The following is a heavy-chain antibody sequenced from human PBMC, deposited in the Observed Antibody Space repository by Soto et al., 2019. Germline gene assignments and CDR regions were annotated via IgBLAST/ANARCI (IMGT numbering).Heavy chain of an antibody. CDR2: INWNSGSI. D-gene: IGHD6-13*01. V-gene: IGHV3-9*01. CDR3: VKDESINWYSGHFRH. CDR1: GFTFDDYA. J-gene: IGHJ1*01. Sequence: GGSLRLSCAAYGFTFDDYAMHWVRQVPGKGLEWVSGINWNSGSIGYGDSVKGRFAISRDNAKNSLHLQMNSLSAEDTAFYYCVKDESINWYSGHFRHWGQGTLVTVSS.